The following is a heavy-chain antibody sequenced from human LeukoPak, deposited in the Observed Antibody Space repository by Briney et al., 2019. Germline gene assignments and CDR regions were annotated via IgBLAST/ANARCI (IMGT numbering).Heavy chain of an antibody. V-gene: IGHV3-48*03. Sequence: GGSLRLSSAASGFTFSRYEMNWVRQAPGKGLEWLSYISSRGTSIYYAEPEKGRFTVSRDKAKNSLFLQMNSLRAEDTAVYYCARGGEYWFFDLWGRGTLVTVSS. D-gene: IGHD3-16*01. CDR1: GFTFSRYE. CDR2: ISSRGTSI. CDR3: ARGGEYWFFDL. J-gene: IGHJ2*01.